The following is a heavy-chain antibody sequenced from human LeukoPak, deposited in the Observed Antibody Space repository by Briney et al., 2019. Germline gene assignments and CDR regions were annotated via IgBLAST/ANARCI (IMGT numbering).Heavy chain of an antibody. CDR3: ARPVGATTLFDY. CDR2: ISYDGSNK. J-gene: IGHJ4*02. D-gene: IGHD1-26*01. Sequence: GGSLRLSCAASGFTFSSYGMHWVRQAPGRGLEWVAVISYDGSNKYYADSVKGRFTISRDNSKNTLYLQMNSLRAEDTAVYYCARPVGATTLFDYWGQGTLVTVSS. V-gene: IGHV3-30*03. CDR1: GFTFSSYG.